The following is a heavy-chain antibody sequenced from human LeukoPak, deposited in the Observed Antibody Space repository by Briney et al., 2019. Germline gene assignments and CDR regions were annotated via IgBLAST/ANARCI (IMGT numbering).Heavy chain of an antibody. J-gene: IGHJ5*01. V-gene: IGHV4-34*12. Sequence: SETLSLTCAVYGRSFRGYYWSWIRQSPEKGLEWIGEILHTGSSNYNPSLRSRVTISVDTSKNQVSLNLSSVTATDTAVYYCARRVAAGAFASWGQGALVTVSS. D-gene: IGHD4/OR15-4a*01. CDR2: ILHTGSS. CDR1: GRSFRGYY. CDR3: ARRVAAGAFAS.